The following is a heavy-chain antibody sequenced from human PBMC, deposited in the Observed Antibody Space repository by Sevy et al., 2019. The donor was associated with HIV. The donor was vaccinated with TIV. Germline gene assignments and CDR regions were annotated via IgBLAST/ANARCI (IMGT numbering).Heavy chain of an antibody. Sequence: SLKISCAASGVSFNDHAMHWVRQVPGKGLEWVSGVSWNSRNIGYADSVKGRFTISRDNANHFLYLEMNSLRPEDTAFYYCAKDINRGCDGINCYPYYYYFYGLDVWGQGTTVTVSS. CDR1: GVSFNDHA. V-gene: IGHV3-9*01. D-gene: IGHD2-21*01. CDR3: AKDINRGCDGINCYPYYYYFYGLDV. J-gene: IGHJ6*02. CDR2: VSWNSRNI.